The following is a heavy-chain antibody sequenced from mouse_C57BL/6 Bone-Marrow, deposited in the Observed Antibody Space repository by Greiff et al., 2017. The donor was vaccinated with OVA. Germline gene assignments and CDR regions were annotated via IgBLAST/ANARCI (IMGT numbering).Heavy chain of an antibody. Sequence: EVHLVESGGGLVKPGGSLKLSCAASGFTFSDYGMHWVRQAPEKGLEWVAYISSGSSTIYYADTVKGRFTISRDNAKNTLFLQMTSLRSEDTAMYYCARPDYDYDGFDYWGQGTTLTVSS. V-gene: IGHV5-17*01. CDR1: GFTFSDYG. CDR3: ARPDYDYDGFDY. CDR2: ISSGSSTI. J-gene: IGHJ2*01. D-gene: IGHD2-4*01.